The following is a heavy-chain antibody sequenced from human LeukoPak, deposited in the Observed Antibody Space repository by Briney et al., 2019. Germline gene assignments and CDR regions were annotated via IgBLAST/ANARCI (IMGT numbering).Heavy chain of an antibody. V-gene: IGHV5-51*01. D-gene: IGHD3-9*01. Sequence: GESLKISCKGSGYSFTSYWIAWGGQMPGKARRGRGFIYPGDSDTRYSPSFQGQVTISADKSISTAYLQWSSLKASDTAMYYCARRENYDILTGYSFDYWGQGTLVTVSS. J-gene: IGHJ4*02. CDR3: ARRENYDILTGYSFDY. CDR1: GYSFTSYW. CDR2: IYPGDSDT.